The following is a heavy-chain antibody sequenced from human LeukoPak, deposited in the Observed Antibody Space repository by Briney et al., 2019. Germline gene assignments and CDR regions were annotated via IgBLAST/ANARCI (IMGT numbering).Heavy chain of an antibody. V-gene: IGHV4-59*01. D-gene: IGHD3-10*01. CDR2: IYYSGST. Sequence: ETLSLPCTVSGGSISSYYWSWLRQPPGKGLEWIGYIYYSGSTNYNPSLKSRVTISLDTSKNQFSLKLSSLTAADTAVYYCARRVAGESRAFDIWGQGTMVTVSS. J-gene: IGHJ3*02. CDR3: ARRVAGESRAFDI. CDR1: GGSISSYY.